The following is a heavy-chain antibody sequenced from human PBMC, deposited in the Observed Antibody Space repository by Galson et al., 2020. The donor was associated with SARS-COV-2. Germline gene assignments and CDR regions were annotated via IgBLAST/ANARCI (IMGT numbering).Heavy chain of an antibody. Sequence: GESLKISCKASGYTFTSYGISWVRQAPGQGLEWMGWISAYNGNTNYAQKLQGRVTMTTDTSTSTAYMELRSLRSDDTAVYYCARVVRRITIFAAQSGGFDPWGQGTLVTVSS. D-gene: IGHD3-3*01. CDR2: ISAYNGNT. CDR1: GYTFTSYG. J-gene: IGHJ5*02. CDR3: ARVVRRITIFAAQSGGFDP. V-gene: IGHV1-18*04.